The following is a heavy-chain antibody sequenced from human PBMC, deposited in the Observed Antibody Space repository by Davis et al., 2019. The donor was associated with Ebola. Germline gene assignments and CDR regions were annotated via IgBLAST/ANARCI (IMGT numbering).Heavy chain of an antibody. V-gene: IGHV3-21*01. D-gene: IGHD6-13*01. CDR1: GFAFRNNA. Sequence: PGGSLRLSCSASGFAFRNNAMNWVRQAPGKGLEWVSCISSSSSYIYYADSVKGRFTISRDNAKNSLYLQMNSLRAEDTAVYYCARDDQQQLGMDVWGQGTTVTVSS. CDR3: ARDDQQQLGMDV. J-gene: IGHJ6*02. CDR2: ISSSSSYI.